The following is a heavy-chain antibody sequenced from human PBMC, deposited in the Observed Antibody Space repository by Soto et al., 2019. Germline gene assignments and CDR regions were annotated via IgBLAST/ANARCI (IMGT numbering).Heavy chain of an antibody. V-gene: IGHV3-33*01. D-gene: IGHD3-3*01. Sequence: QVQVVESGGGVVQPGRSLRLSCAASGFTFRSFGMHWVRQAPGKGLEWVSLIGYDGSTKSYGDSVKGRFTISRDNSRNTVYLQVNSLRADDTAVYYCALDASYYSLWSGYYPSRNGMDVWGQGTTVTVSS. J-gene: IGHJ6*02. CDR1: GFTFRSFG. CDR3: ALDASYYSLWSGYYPSRNGMDV. CDR2: IGYDGSTK.